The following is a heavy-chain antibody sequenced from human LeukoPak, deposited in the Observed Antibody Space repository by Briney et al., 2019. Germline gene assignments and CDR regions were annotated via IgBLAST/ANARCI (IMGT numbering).Heavy chain of an antibody. CDR3: ARHSVRYCSGGSCYSVGFDP. V-gene: IGHV5-51*01. D-gene: IGHD2-15*01. CDR2: IYPGDSDT. CDR1: GYSFTSYW. J-gene: IGHJ5*02. Sequence: GESLKISCKGPGYSFTSYWIGWVRQMPGKGLEWMGIIYPGDSDTRYSPSFQGQVTISADKSISTAYLQWSSLEASDTAMYYCARHSVRYCSGGSCYSVGFDPWGQGTLVTVSS.